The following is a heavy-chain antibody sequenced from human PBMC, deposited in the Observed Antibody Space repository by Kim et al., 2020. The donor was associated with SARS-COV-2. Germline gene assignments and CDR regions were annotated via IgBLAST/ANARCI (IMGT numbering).Heavy chain of an antibody. D-gene: IGHD6-13*01. J-gene: IGHJ5*02. V-gene: IGHV3-30*18. CDR1: GFTFSSYG. CDR3: AKEAKLAAHRPDWFDP. Sequence: GGSLRLSCAASGFTFSSYGMHWVRQAPGKGLEWVAVISYDGSNKYYADSVKGRFTISRDNSKNTLYLQMNSLRAEDTAVYYCAKEAKLAAHRPDWFDPWGQGTLVTVSS. CDR2: ISYDGSNK.